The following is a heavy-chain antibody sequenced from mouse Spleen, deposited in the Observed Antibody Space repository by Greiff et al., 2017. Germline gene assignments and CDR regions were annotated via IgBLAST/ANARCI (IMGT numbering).Heavy chain of an antibody. D-gene: IGHD2-1*01. CDR3: ARDYYGNFGDAMDY. J-gene: IGHJ4*01. V-gene: IGHV1-22*01. CDR2: INPNNGGT. CDR1: GYTFTDYN. Sequence: EVQLQQSGPELVKPGASVKMSCKASGYTFTDYNMHWVKQSHGKSLEWIGYINPNNGGTSYNQKFKGKATLTVNKSSSTAYMELRSLTSEDSAVYYCARDYYGNFGDAMDYWGQGTSVTVSS.